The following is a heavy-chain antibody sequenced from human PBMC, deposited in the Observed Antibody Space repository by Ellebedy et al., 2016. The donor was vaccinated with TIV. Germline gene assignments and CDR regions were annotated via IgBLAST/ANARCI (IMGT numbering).Heavy chain of an antibody. J-gene: IGHJ4*02. V-gene: IGHV1-24*01. CDR2: FDPEDGET. CDR3: ATDLSGARRRGYYYAMDV. D-gene: IGHD3-10*01. CDR1: GYSVTEVC. Sequence: ASVKVSXXVSGYSVTEVCMHWVRQAPGKGLEWMGGFDPEDGETVYAQQFQGRVTMTEDTATDTAYMELSSLRSDDTAVYYCATDLSGARRRGYYYAMDVWGQGTLVTVSS.